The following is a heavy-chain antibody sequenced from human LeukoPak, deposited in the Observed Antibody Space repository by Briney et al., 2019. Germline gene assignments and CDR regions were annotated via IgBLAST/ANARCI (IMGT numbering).Heavy chain of an antibody. CDR3: ARVRDFWSGFYYYYGMDV. J-gene: IGHJ6*02. V-gene: IGHV4-59*01. Sequence: SETLSLTCTVSGGSISSYYWSWIRQPPGKGLEWIGYIYYSGGTNYNPSLKSRVTISVDTSKNQFSLKLSSVTAADTAVYYCARVRDFWSGFYYYYGMDVWGQGTTVTVSS. CDR1: GGSISSYY. D-gene: IGHD3-3*01. CDR2: IYYSGGT.